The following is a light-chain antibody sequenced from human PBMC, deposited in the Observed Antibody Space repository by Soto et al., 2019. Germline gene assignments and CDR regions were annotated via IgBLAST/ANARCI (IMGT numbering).Light chain of an antibody. CDR3: QQRSNWPRT. V-gene: IGKV3-15*01. CDR2: RTS. CDR1: QIISSN. Sequence: EIVMTQSPATLSVSPGERATLSCRASQIISSNLAWYQQKPGQAPRLLMFRTSSRATGFPARFSGSGSGTEFNLTISSLEPEDFAVYYCQQRSNWPRTFGQGTKVDIK. J-gene: IGKJ1*01.